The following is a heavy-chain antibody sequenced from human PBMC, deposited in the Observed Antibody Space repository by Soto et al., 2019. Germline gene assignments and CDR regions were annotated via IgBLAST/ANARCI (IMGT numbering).Heavy chain of an antibody. Sequence: SVKVSCKASGGTFSSYTISWVRQAPGQGLEWMGRIIPILGIANYAQKFQGRVTITADKSTSTAYMELSSLRSEDTAVYYCARFVLRFDFDIWGQGTMVTVSS. CDR1: GGTFSSYT. CDR3: ARFVLRFDFDI. V-gene: IGHV1-69*02. J-gene: IGHJ3*02. CDR2: IIPILGIA. D-gene: IGHD3-3*01.